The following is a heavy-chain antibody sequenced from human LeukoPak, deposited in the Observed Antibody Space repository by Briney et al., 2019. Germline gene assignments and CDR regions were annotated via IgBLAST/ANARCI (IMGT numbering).Heavy chain of an antibody. J-gene: IGHJ5*02. CDR2: TYYRSTWYN. Sequence: SQTLSLTCAISGDSVSSNSVTWNWIRQSPSRGLEWLGRTYYRSTWYNDYAVSVRGRITVNPDTSKNQFSLHLNSVAPEDTAVYYCARRLTQYDCFDPWGQGILVTVSS. CDR1: GDSVSSNSVT. V-gene: IGHV6-1*01. CDR3: ARRLTQYDCFDP. D-gene: IGHD2-2*01.